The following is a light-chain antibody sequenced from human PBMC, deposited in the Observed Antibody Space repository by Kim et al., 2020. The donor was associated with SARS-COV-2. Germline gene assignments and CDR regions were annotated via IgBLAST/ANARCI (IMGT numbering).Light chain of an antibody. J-gene: IGKJ4*01. V-gene: IGKV3-20*01. CDR3: QQYDSSPLT. CDR1: QSVSSSS. CDR2: GAS. Sequence: EIVLMQSPGTLSLSPGERATLSCRASQSVSSSSLAWYQQKPGQAPRLLISGASSRATGIPDRFSGSGSGTDFTLIINRLEPEDFAVYYCQQYDSSPLTFGGGTKVDIK.